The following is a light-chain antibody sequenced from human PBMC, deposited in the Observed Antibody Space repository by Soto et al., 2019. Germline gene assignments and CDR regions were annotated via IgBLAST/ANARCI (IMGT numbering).Light chain of an antibody. CDR3: AAWDDSLSGVV. CDR1: SSNIGSNT. V-gene: IGLV1-44*01. Sequence: QAVVTQPPSASGTPGQRVTISCSGSSSNIGSNTVNWYQHLPGTAPKLLIYSNTQRPSGVPDRFSGSKSGTSASLAIGGLQSEDEADYYCAAWDDSLSGVVFGGGTKLTVL. CDR2: SNT. J-gene: IGLJ2*01.